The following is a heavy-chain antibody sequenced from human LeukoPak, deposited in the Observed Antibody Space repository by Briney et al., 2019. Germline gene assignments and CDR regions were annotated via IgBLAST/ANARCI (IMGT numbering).Heavy chain of an antibody. CDR2: IYYSGST. CDR3: ARIPVYYSSGSYHFDL. CDR1: GGSINSYY. V-gene: IGHV4-59*08. D-gene: IGHD3-10*01. Sequence: SETLCLTCTVSGGSINSYYWSWIRQPPGKGLEWIGYIYYSGSTNYNPSLKSRVTISIDTSKNQFSLKLSSVTAADTAVYYCARIPVYYSSGSYHFDLWGRGTLVTVSS. J-gene: IGHJ2*01.